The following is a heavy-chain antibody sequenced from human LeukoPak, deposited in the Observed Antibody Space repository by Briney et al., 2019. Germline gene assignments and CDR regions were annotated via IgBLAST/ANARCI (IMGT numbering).Heavy chain of an antibody. J-gene: IGHJ5*02. D-gene: IGHD4-23*01. Sequence: SETLSLTCTVSGDSISSYYWNWIRQPPGKGLEWIGYIYHNGNTKYSPSLKSRVSISVDTSGNQFSLNLSSVTVADTAVYYCASLQAHGGNYLQSWGQGTLVTVSS. V-gene: IGHV4-59*08. CDR1: GDSISSYY. CDR2: IYHNGNT. CDR3: ASLQAHGGNYLQS.